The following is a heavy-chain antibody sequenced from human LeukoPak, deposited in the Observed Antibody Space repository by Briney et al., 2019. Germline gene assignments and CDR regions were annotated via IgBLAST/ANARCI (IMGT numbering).Heavy chain of an antibody. CDR3: ARGHSSSCPYGFDI. Sequence: GGSLRLSCAASGFTVSSDYMSWVRQAPGKGLEWVSIIYGGGSTYYADSVKGRFTISRDNSKNTLYLQMNSLSAEDTAVYYCARGHSSSCPYGFDIWGQGTMVTVSS. CDR1: GFTVSSDY. D-gene: IGHD6-13*01. J-gene: IGHJ3*02. V-gene: IGHV3-66*01. CDR2: IYGGGST.